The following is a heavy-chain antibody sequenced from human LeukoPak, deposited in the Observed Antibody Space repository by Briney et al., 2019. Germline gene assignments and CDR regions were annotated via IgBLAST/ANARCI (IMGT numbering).Heavy chain of an antibody. CDR3: ARLHAGVRGGTTQYFDY. D-gene: IGHD3-10*01. V-gene: IGHV5-51*01. CDR1: GYSFTSYW. J-gene: IGHJ4*02. Sequence: GESLKISCKGSGYSFTSYWIGWVRQMPGKGLEWMGIIYPGDSDTTYSPPFQGQVTISADKSVSTAYLQWSSLKASDTAMYYCARLHAGVRGGTTQYFDYWGQGTLVTVSS. CDR2: IYPGDSDT.